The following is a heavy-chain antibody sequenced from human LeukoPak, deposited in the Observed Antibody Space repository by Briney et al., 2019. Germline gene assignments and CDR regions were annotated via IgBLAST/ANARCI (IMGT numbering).Heavy chain of an antibody. D-gene: IGHD6-13*01. CDR1: GFTFSSYA. CDR2: ISGSGGST. CDR3: AKTKKDSSREY. J-gene: IGHJ4*02. Sequence: GGSLRLSCAASGFTFSSYAMSWVRQAPGKGLEWVSAISGSGGSTYYADSVKGRFTISRDNSKNTLYLQMNSLRAEDTAVSYCAKTKKDSSREYWGQGTLGTVSS. V-gene: IGHV3-23*01.